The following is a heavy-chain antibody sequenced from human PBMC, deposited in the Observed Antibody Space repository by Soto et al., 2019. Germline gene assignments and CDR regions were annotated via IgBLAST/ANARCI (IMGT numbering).Heavy chain of an antibody. CDR3: ARSSTALYYDSSGYFYYFDY. CDR2: ISYDGSNK. CDR1: GFTFSSYA. V-gene: IGHV3-30-3*01. D-gene: IGHD3-22*01. Sequence: TGGSLRLSCAASGFTFSSYAMHWVRQAPGKGLEWVAVISYDGSNKYYADSVKGRFTISRDNSKNTLYLQMNSLRAEDTAVYYCARSSTALYYDSSGYFYYFDYWGQGTLVTVSS. J-gene: IGHJ4*02.